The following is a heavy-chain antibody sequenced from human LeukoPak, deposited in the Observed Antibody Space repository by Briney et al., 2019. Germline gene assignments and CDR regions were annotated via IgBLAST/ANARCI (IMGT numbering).Heavy chain of an antibody. D-gene: IGHD5-18*01. V-gene: IGHV4-59*11. Sequence: PSETLSLTCTVSGGSISSHYWSWIRQPPGKGLEWIGYIYYSGSTTYNPSLKSRVTISVDTSKNQFSLKLSSVTAADTAVYYCARGGVDTAMVGFGGIWGQGTMVTVSS. CDR2: IYYSGST. CDR1: GGSISSHY. J-gene: IGHJ3*02. CDR3: ARGGVDTAMVGFGGI.